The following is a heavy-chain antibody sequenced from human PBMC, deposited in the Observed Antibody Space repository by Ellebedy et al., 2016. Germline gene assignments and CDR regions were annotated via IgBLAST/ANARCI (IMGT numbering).Heavy chain of an antibody. CDR1: GFSLSTDRVT. CDR3: VHRTTVTSVDY. D-gene: IGHD4-11*01. Sequence: SGPTLVKPTQTLTLTCTFSGFSLSTDRVTVGWVRQPPGKALEWLAFTYGNDDKRYSPTLKSRLTITKDTSKNQVVLTMTNMDPVDTATYYCVHRTTVTSVDYWGQGSLVTVSS. CDR2: TYGNDDK. J-gene: IGHJ4*02. V-gene: IGHV2-5*01.